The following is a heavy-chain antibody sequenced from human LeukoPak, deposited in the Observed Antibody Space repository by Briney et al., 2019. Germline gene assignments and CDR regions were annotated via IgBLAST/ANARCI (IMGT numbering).Heavy chain of an antibody. Sequence: SETLSLTCAVYGGSFSGYYWSWIRQPPGKGLEWIGEINHSGSTNYNPSLKSRVTISVDTSKNQFSLKLSSVTAADTAVYYCARATEDFGLWGRGTLVTVSS. CDR3: ARATEDFGL. V-gene: IGHV4-34*01. D-gene: IGHD1-26*01. CDR1: GGSFSGYY. CDR2: INHSGST. J-gene: IGHJ2*01.